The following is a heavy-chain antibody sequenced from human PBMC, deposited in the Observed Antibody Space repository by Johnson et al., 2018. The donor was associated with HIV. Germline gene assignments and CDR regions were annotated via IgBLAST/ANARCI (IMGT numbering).Heavy chain of an antibody. CDR1: GITLRSYL. V-gene: IGHV3-23*04. D-gene: IGHD6-19*01. CDR2: ISASGAST. CDR3: AKGMEQWLLLGGFHI. J-gene: IGHJ3*02. Sequence: VQLVESGGGVVRPGGSLRLSCAASGITLRSYLLTWVRQAPGKGLEWVSHISASGASTYYADSVEGRFTISRDDSKNMLYLQMNSLRAEDTAVYYCAKGMEQWLLLGGFHIWGQGTMVSVSS.